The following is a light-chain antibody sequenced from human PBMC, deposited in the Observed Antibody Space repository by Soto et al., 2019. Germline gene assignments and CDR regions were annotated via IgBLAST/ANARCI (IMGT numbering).Light chain of an antibody. CDR3: QQRRNWPPIT. CDR2: DTV. J-gene: IGKJ5*01. Sequence: EVVMTQSPATLSVSPGERATLSCRASQSVSSNLAWYQQKPGQVPRLLIYDTVNRATGIPARFSGSGSGTDFTLTISSLEPEDFAIYYCQQRRNWPPITFGQGTRLEIK. V-gene: IGKV3-11*01. CDR1: QSVSSN.